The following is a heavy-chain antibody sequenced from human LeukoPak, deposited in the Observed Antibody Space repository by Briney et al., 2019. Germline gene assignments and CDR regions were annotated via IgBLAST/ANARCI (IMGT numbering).Heavy chain of an antibody. J-gene: IGHJ6*02. Sequence: SETLSLTCTVSGGTISSSSYYWGWIRQPPGKGLEWIGSIYYSGSTYYNPSLKSRVTISVDTSKNQFSLKLSSVTAADTAVYYCASSLQAVAGTPYYYYGMDVWGQGTTVTVSS. CDR3: ASSLQAVAGTPYYYYGMDV. CDR2: IYYSGST. CDR1: GGTISSSSYY. V-gene: IGHV4-39*01. D-gene: IGHD6-19*01.